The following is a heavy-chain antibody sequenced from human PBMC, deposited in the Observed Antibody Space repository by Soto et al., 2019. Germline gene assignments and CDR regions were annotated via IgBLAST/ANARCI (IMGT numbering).Heavy chain of an antibody. J-gene: IGHJ1*01. CDR2: IWYDGSNT. D-gene: IGHD6-13*01. Sequence: ESGGGVVQPGRSLTLSCAASGFIFSSYGMHWVRQAPGKGLQWVAVIWYDGSNTYYADSVKGRFTISRDNSKNTLYLQMSSLRAEDTAVYYCARGLRAAAGRDYFQYWGQGTLVTVSS. V-gene: IGHV3-33*01. CDR1: GFIFSSYG. CDR3: ARGLRAAAGRDYFQY.